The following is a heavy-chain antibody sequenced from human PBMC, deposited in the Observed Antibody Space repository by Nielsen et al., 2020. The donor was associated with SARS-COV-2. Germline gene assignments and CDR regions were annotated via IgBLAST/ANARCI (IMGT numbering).Heavy chain of an antibody. CDR3: ARGSSSWNGYYFDY. D-gene: IGHD6-13*01. J-gene: IGHJ4*02. CDR1: GFTFSSYS. Sequence: GGSLRLSCAASGFTFSSYSMNWVRQAPGKGLEWVSYISSSSSTIYYADSVKGRFTISRDNAKNSLYLQMNSLRAEDTAVYYCARGSSSWNGYYFDYWGQGTLVTVSS. V-gene: IGHV3-48*01. CDR2: ISSSSSTI.